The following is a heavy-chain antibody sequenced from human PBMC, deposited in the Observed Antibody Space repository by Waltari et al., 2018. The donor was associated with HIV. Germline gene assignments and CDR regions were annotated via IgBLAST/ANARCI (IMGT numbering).Heavy chain of an antibody. V-gene: IGHV4-61*02. D-gene: IGHD2-15*01. Sequence: QVQLQESGPGLVKPLQTLSLTCTVSGGSISSGSYYWNWIRQPAGKGLEWIGRIYPSGSTNYNPSLKSRVTISVDTSKNQFSLKLSSVTAADTAVYYCARVFCSGGSCYGDGRYGMDVWDQGTTVTVSS. CDR2: IYPSGST. CDR1: GGSISSGSYY. CDR3: ARVFCSGGSCYGDGRYGMDV. J-gene: IGHJ6*02.